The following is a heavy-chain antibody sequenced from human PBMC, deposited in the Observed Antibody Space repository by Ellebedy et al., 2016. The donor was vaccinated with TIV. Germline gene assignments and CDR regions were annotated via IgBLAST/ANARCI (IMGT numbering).Heavy chain of an antibody. CDR3: AREYEEYYFDY. J-gene: IGHJ4*02. CDR2: MSYDGGDK. V-gene: IGHV3-30*03. D-gene: IGHD3-10*01. CDR1: GFTSRSYG. Sequence: GGSLRLSCAVSGFTSRSYGIHWVRQAPGKGLEWVAVMSYDGGDKYYADSVNGRFTISRDNSKNTLNLQMNSLRVEDTAVYYCAREYEEYYFDYWGQGTLVTVSS.